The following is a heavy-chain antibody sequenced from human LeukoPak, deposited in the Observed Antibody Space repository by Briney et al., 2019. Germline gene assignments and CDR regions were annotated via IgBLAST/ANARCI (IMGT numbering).Heavy chain of an antibody. CDR1: GYSITSGYY. J-gene: IGHJ4*02. D-gene: IGHD2-2*01. CDR3: ARLYLRDHCSSTSCYGLYFDY. CDR2: IYHSGST. Sequence: PSETLSLTCAVSGYSITSGYYWGWIRQPPGKGLEWIGSIYHSGSTYYNPSLKTRVTISVDTSKNQFSLKLSSVTAADTAVYYCARLYLRDHCSSTSCYGLYFDYWGQGTLVTVSS. V-gene: IGHV4-38-2*01.